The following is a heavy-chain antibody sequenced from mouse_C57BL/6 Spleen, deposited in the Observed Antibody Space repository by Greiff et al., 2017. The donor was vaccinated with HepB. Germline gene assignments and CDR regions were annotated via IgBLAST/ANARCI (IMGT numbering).Heavy chain of an antibody. CDR1: GYTFTSYW. J-gene: IGHJ2*01. CDR2: IYPGSGST. D-gene: IGHD3-2*02. V-gene: IGHV1-55*01. Sequence: VQLQQPGAELVKPGASVKMSCKASGYTFTSYWITWVKQRPGQGLEWIGDIYPGSGSTNYNEKFKSKATLTVDTSSSTAYMQLSSLTSADSAVYYCARSGQTAQCLDYWGQGTTLTVSS. CDR3: ARSGQTAQCLDY.